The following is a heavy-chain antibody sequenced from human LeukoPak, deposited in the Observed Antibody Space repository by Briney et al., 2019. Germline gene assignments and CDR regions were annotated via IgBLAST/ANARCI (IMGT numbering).Heavy chain of an antibody. D-gene: IGHD3-10*01. CDR2: VSGSGGST. CDR1: GFTFSTYA. J-gene: IGHJ4*02. V-gene: IGHV3-23*01. Sequence: GGSLRLSCAAPGFTFSTYAMSWVRQAPGKGLEWVATVSGSGGSTYYADSVKGRFTISRDNSKNTLYLQMNSLRAEDTAVYYCAKGGMVRGTFDYWGQGTLVTVSS. CDR3: AKGGMVRGTFDY.